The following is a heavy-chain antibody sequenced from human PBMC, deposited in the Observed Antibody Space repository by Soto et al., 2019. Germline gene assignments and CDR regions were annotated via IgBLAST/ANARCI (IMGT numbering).Heavy chain of an antibody. CDR2: ISYDGSNK. D-gene: IGHD3-3*01. Sequence: PGGSLRLSCAASGFTFSSYAIHWVRQAPGKGLEWVAVISYDGSNKYYADSVKGRFTISRDNSKNTLYLQMNSLRAEDTAVYYCARDKRDLRFLEWSYYFDFWGQRTLVTVSS. CDR3: ARDKRDLRFLEWSYYFDF. J-gene: IGHJ4*02. CDR1: GFTFSSYA. V-gene: IGHV3-30-3*01.